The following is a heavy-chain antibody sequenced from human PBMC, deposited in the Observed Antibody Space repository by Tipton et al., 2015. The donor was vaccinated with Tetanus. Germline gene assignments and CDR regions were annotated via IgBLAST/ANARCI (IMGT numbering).Heavy chain of an antibody. J-gene: IGHJ5*02. V-gene: IGHV3-23*01. D-gene: IGHD3-10*01. CDR1: GFTFSNYA. CDR2: ISGGGRST. Sequence: SLRLSCAASGFTFSNYALSWVRQAPGKGLEWVASISGGGRSTHYAESVQGRFTISRDNSQNTVFLQMNSLRAEDTAVYSCSKDREDHYGPTTWFDPWGQGTLVTVSS. CDR3: SKDREDHYGPTTWFDP.